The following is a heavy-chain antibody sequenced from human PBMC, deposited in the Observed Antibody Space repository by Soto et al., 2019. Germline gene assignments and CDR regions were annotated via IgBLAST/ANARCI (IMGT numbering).Heavy chain of an antibody. Sequence: QVQLVQSGAEVRKPGSSVKVSCKASVGTFSSHAVSWVRQAPGEGLEWMGAIVPPLNKVTYAPKFQSRVTIIADEYTATATIELSSMRSEDTAVYFCATRWTIRTVLAYYYYGMDDWGQGTTVTVSS. CDR1: VGTFSSHA. CDR3: ATRWTIRTVLAYYYYGMDD. CDR2: IVPPLNKV. V-gene: IGHV1-69*11. J-gene: IGHJ6*02. D-gene: IGHD3-3*01.